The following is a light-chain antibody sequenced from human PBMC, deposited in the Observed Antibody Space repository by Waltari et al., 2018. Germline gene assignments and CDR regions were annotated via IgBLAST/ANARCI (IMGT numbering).Light chain of an antibody. Sequence: DIQMTQSPSTLSASVGDRVTITCRASQRISNWLAWYQQKPGKAPKLLIYKASPLESWVPSRFSGSGSGTEFTLTISSLQPDDFATYYCQQYNSYSLLTFGGGTKVEIK. CDR1: QRISNW. CDR3: QQYNSYSLLT. CDR2: KAS. J-gene: IGKJ4*01. V-gene: IGKV1-5*03.